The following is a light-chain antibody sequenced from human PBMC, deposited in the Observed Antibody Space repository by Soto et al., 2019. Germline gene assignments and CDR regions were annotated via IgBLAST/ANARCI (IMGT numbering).Light chain of an antibody. Sequence: VMTQSPATLSVSPGERATLSCRASQNLRSSLAWYQQKPGQTPKVLIYRASSRATGIPDRFSGSGSGTDFTLTISRLEPEDFAVYYCQQYGSSPLTFGGGTKVEIK. V-gene: IGKV3-20*01. CDR2: RAS. J-gene: IGKJ4*01. CDR3: QQYGSSPLT. CDR1: QNLRSS.